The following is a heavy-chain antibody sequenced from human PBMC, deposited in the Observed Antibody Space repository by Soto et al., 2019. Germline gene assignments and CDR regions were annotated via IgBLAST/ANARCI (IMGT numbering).Heavy chain of an antibody. V-gene: IGHV3-64*01. J-gene: IGHJ6*02. CDR2: ITSNGGNT. CDR1: GFTFSSYA. CDR3: AGRFPFGYGMDV. Sequence: EVQLVESGGGLVQPGGSLRLSCAASGFTFSSYAMHWVRQAPGKGLEYVSGITSNGGNTDYASSVKGRFTISRDNSKNTLYLQMGSLRAEDMAVYYCAGRFPFGYGMDVWGQGTTVTVSS. D-gene: IGHD3-16*01.